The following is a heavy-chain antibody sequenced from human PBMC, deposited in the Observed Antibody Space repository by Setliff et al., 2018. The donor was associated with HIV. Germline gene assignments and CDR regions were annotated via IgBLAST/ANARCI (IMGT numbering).Heavy chain of an antibody. CDR3: ATARSKVRLGELSLFDY. V-gene: IGHV1-24*01. J-gene: IGHJ4*02. Sequence: ASVKVSCKSSGGTFSSYVINWVRQAPGQGLEWMGGFDPEDGETIYAQKFQGRVTMTEDTSTDTAYMELSSLRSEDTAVYYCATARSKVRLGELSLFDYWGQGTLVTVSS. CDR2: FDPEDGET. D-gene: IGHD3-16*02. CDR1: GGTFSSYV.